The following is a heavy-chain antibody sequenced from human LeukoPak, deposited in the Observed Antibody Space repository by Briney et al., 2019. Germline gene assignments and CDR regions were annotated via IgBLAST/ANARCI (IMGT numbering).Heavy chain of an antibody. V-gene: IGHV1-69*05. J-gene: IGHJ4*02. D-gene: IGHD3-9*01. CDR2: IIPIFGTA. Sequence: SVKVSCKTSGYTFTGYFMHWLRQAPGQGLEWMGRIIPIFGTANYAQKFQGRVTITTDESTSTAYMELSSLRSEDTAVYYCASTFGDILTGYLDYWGQGTLVTVSS. CDR3: ASTFGDILTGYLDY. CDR1: GYTFTGYF.